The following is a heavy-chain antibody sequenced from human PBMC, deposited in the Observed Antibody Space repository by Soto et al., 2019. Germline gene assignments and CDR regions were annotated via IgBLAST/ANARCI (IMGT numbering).Heavy chain of an antibody. D-gene: IGHD3-16*01. CDR3: AKGDGGYFDH. CDR1: GFSFSNYA. Sequence: EVQLLESGGGLVQPGGSLRLSCIASGFSFSNYAMIWVRQAPGKGPEWVSSIEISGRATYYADAVKGRFTISRDDSKNAVYLQMTSLRGEDTAVYFCAKGDGGYFDHWGQGSLVNVSS. J-gene: IGHJ4*02. V-gene: IGHV3-23*05. CDR2: IEISGRAT.